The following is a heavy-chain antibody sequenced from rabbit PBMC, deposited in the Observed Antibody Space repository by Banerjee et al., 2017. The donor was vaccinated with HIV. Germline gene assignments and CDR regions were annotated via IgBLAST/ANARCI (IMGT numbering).Heavy chain of an antibody. CDR3: ARDSGWDTFYFNL. CDR2: IVTGSGST. J-gene: IGHJ4*01. V-gene: IGHV1S45*01. Sequence: QEQLVESGGGLVQPEGSLTLTCTASGFSFSSSYYMCWVRQAPGKGLEWIGCIVTGSGSTYYASWAKGRFTISKTSSTTVTLQMTGLTAADTATYFCARDSGWDTFYFNLWGPGTLVTVS. D-gene: IGHD4-1*01. CDR1: GFSFSSSYY.